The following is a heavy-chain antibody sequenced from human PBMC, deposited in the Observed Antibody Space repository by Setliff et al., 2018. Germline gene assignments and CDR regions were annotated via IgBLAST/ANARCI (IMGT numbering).Heavy chain of an antibody. CDR3: ARLPRTVTHFDY. D-gene: IGHD4-17*01. J-gene: IGHJ4*02. Sequence: SLTCTVSGVSIRSYYWSWIRQPPGKGLEWIGYIFYSGSSNYNPSLQSRVSISVDTSKNQLSLKLDPLTAADTAVYFCARLPRTVTHFDYWGQGALVTVSS. CDR1: GVSIRSYY. CDR2: IFYSGSS. V-gene: IGHV4-59*01.